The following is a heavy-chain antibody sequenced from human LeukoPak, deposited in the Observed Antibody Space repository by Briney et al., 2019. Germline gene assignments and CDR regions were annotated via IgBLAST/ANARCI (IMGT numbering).Heavy chain of an antibody. Sequence: PGGSLRLSCAASGFTFSSYAMHWVRQAPGKGLEWVAVISYDGSNKYYADSVKGRFTISRDNSKNTLYLQMNSLRAEDTAVYYCARDDLVPAAPYYYYMDVWGKGTTVTISS. CDR3: ARDDLVPAAPYYYYMDV. J-gene: IGHJ6*03. V-gene: IGHV3-30*04. CDR1: GFTFSSYA. D-gene: IGHD2-2*01. CDR2: ISYDGSNK.